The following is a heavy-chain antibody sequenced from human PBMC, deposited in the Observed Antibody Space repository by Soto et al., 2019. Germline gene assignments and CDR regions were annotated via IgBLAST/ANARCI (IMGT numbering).Heavy chain of an antibody. CDR3: ARGNWNYYYGFDV. CDR1: EFTFDKYY. V-gene: IGHV3-7*01. CDR2: IKPDGSEQ. Sequence: GGSLRLACAASEFTFDKYYMTWVRQAPGKGPEWVANIKPDGSEQYYVDSVKGRFTISRDNANNSLYLQMNSLRAEDTAVYFCARGNWNYYYGFDVWGQGTTVTVSS. D-gene: IGHD1-20*01. J-gene: IGHJ6*02.